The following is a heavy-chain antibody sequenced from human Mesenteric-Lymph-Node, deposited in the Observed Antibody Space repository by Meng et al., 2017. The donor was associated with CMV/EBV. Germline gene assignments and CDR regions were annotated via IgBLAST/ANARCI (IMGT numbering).Heavy chain of an antibody. D-gene: IGHD1-7*01. Sequence: YGGSFCRYYWGWIRQPRGRGLGWIGEINHSGSTNSTPSLESRVTISVDTSKNQFSLKLSSVTAADTAVYYCARGLITGTTEWYFDLWGRGTLVTVSS. CDR3: ARGLITGTTEWYFDL. J-gene: IGHJ2*01. CDR2: INHSGST. V-gene: IGHV4-34*01. CDR1: GGSFCRYY.